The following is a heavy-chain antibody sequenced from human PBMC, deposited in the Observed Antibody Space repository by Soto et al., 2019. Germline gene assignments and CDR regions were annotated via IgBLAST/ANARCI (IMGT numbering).Heavy chain of an antibody. Sequence: SGTLSLTCTVSGGSISSGDYYWSWNRQTPGKGLEWIGYVYYSGSTYYNPSLKSRVTISVDTSKNQFSLKLSSVTAADTAVYYCARVMRVVVVAATPRGNWFDPWGQGTLVTVSS. D-gene: IGHD2-15*01. CDR3: ARVMRVVVVAATPRGNWFDP. CDR1: GGSISSGDYY. V-gene: IGHV4-30-4*01. J-gene: IGHJ5*02. CDR2: VYYSGST.